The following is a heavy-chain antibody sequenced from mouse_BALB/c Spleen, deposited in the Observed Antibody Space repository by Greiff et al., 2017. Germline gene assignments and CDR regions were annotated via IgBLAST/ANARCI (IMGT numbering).Heavy chain of an antibody. J-gene: IGHJ3*01. V-gene: IGHV3-6*02. CDR2: ISYDGSN. CDR1: GYSITSGYY. D-gene: IGHD1-1*01. Sequence: VQLKESGPGLVKPSQSLSLTCSVTGYSITSGYYWNWIRQFPGNKLEWMGYISYDGSNNYNPSLKNRISITRDTSKNQFFLKLNSVTTEDTATYYCARGYYGSSFAYWGQGTLVTVSA. CDR3: ARGYYGSSFAY.